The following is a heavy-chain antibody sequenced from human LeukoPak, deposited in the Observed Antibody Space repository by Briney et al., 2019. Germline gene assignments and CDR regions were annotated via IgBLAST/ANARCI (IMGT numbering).Heavy chain of an antibody. CDR3: ARHYGP. J-gene: IGHJ1*01. CDR2: LYTGGDT. D-gene: IGHD3-16*01. CDR1: GFSFSAHY. Sequence: GGSLRLSCAVSGFSFSAHYMSWVRQAPGKGLECVSFLYTGGDTYYADSVKGRFTISRDNSKNTLYLQMNSLRAEDTAVYYCARHYGPWGQGTLVTVSS. V-gene: IGHV3-53*05.